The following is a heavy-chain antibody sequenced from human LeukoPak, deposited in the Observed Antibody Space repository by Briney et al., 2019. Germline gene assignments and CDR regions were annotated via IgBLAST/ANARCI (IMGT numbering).Heavy chain of an antibody. D-gene: IGHD1-1*01. CDR3: VKDGRRTTTNWFDP. J-gene: IGHJ5*02. CDR2: ISSNGGST. Sequence: PGGSLRLSCSASGFTFSSYAMHWVRQAPGKGLEYVSVISSNGGSTYYADSVKGRFTISRDNSKNTLYLQMSSLRAEDTAVYYCVKDGRRTTTNWFDPWGQGTLVTVSS. V-gene: IGHV3-64D*06. CDR1: GFTFSSYA.